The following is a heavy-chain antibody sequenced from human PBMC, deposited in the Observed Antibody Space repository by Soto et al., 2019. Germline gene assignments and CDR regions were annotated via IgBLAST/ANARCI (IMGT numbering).Heavy chain of an antibody. CDR2: ISGSGGST. CDR1: GFTFSSYA. D-gene: IGHD5-18*01. J-gene: IGHJ4*02. V-gene: IGHV3-23*01. Sequence: GGSLRLSCAASGFTFSSYAMSWVRQAPGKGLEWVSAISGSGGSTYYADSVKGRFTISRDNSKNTLYLQMNSLRAEDTAVYYCIGYSYGYPFDYWGQGTLVPVSS. CDR3: IGYSYGYPFDY.